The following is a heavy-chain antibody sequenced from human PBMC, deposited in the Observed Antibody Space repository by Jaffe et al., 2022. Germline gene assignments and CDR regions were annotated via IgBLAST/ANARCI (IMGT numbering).Heavy chain of an antibody. CDR2: IFSNDEK. CDR1: GFSLSNARMG. V-gene: IGHV2-26*01. D-gene: IGHD2-21*01. Sequence: QVTLKESGPVLVKPTETLTLTCTVSGFSLSNARMGVSWIRQPPGKALEWLAHIFSNDEKSYSTSLKSRLTISKDTSKSQVVLTMTNMDPVDTATYYCARIGDRGGPRMGEAYYFDYWGQGTLVTVSS. J-gene: IGHJ4*02. CDR3: ARIGDRGGPRMGEAYYFDY.